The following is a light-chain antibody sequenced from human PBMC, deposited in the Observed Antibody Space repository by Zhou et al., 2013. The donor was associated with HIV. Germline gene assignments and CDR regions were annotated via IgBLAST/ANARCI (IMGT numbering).Light chain of an antibody. Sequence: DIQMTQSPSSVSASVGDRVIITCRASQGINNWLVWYQQKPGKAPKLLIKTASTLQSGVPSRFSGSGSGTDFTLTISSLQPEDSATYYCQKYGTAPRTFGQGTKVVIK. V-gene: IGKV1-12*01. CDR3: QKYGTAPRT. J-gene: IGKJ1*01. CDR1: QGINNW. CDR2: TAS.